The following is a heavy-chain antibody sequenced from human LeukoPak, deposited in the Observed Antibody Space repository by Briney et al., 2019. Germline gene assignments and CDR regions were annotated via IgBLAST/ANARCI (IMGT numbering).Heavy chain of an antibody. CDR2: ITTSGGST. Sequence: PGGSLRLSCAASGFTFSSYAMSWVRQAPGNGLEWVSSITTSGGSTSYADSVRGRFTVSRDNSKYTLYLQMNSLRAEDTALYYCVCYDNAAEYFHYWGQGTLVTVSS. J-gene: IGHJ1*01. V-gene: IGHV3-23*01. CDR1: GFTFSSYA. CDR3: VCYDNAAEYFHY. D-gene: IGHD3-22*01.